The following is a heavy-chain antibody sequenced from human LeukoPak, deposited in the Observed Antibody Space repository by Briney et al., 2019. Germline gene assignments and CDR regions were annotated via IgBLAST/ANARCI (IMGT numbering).Heavy chain of an antibody. V-gene: IGHV3-9*01. CDR3: ARDPVGCCSGGSCATGGFDY. CDR1: GFTFDDYA. Sequence: PGGSLRLSCAASGFTFDDYAMHWVRQAPGKGLEWVSGISWNSGSIGYADSVKGRFTISRDNAKNSLYLQMNSLRAEDTAVYYCARDPVGCCSGGSCATGGFDYWGQGTLVTVSS. CDR2: ISWNSGSI. J-gene: IGHJ4*02. D-gene: IGHD2-15*01.